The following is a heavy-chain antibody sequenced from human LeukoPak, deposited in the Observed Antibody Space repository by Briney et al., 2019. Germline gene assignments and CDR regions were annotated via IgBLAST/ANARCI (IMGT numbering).Heavy chain of an antibody. CDR1: GFTFISYG. V-gene: IGHV3-30*18. CDR2: ISYDGSNK. J-gene: IGHJ4*02. D-gene: IGHD3-3*01. CDR3: AKSLKNDFWSAPRAFDY. Sequence: PGGSLRLSCAASGFTFISYGMHWVRQAPGKGLEWVAVISYDGSNKYYADSVKGRFTISRDNSKNTLYLQMNSLRAEDTAVYYCAKSLKNDFWSAPRAFDYWGQGTLVTVSS.